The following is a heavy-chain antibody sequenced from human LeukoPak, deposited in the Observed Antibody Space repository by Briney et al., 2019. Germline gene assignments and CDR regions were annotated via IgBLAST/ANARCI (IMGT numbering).Heavy chain of an antibody. J-gene: IGHJ4*02. CDR1: GGTFSNYA. Sequence: SVKVSCKASGGTFSNYAITWVRQAPGQGLEWMGGIIPIFGTANYAQKFQGRVTITADESTSTAYMELSSLRSEDTAVYYCARADILTGYYIASDYWGQGTLVTVSS. CDR2: IIPIFGTA. D-gene: IGHD3-9*01. CDR3: ARADILTGYYIASDY. V-gene: IGHV1-69*13.